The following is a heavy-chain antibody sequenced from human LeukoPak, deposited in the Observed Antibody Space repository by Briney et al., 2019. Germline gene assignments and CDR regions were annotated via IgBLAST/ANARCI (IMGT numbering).Heavy chain of an antibody. Sequence: SETLSLTCAVSGGSISSISYYWGWIRQPPGKGLEWIGSIYYSGSTYYKPSLKSRVTISVDMSKNQFSLKLSSVSPADTAVYYCARRRYSYGYPGYYYYYMDVWGKGTTVTIPS. CDR2: IYYSGST. CDR1: GGSISSISYY. CDR3: ARRRYSYGYPGYYYYYMDV. J-gene: IGHJ6*03. V-gene: IGHV4-39*01. D-gene: IGHD5-18*01.